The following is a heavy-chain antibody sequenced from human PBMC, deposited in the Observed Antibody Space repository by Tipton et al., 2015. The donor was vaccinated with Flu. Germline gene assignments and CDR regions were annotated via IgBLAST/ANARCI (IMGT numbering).Heavy chain of an antibody. J-gene: IGHJ5*02. CDR2: IYYSGST. D-gene: IGHD4-11*01. V-gene: IGHV4-59*07. CDR1: GGSISGYY. Sequence: TLSLTCTVSGGSISGYYWSWIRQPPGKGLEWIGYIYYSGSTNYKSPLKSRVTISVDTSKNQFSLKLSSVTAADTAVYYCARRDYSNYVSEPKNWFHPWGQGTLVTVSS. CDR3: ARRDYSNYVSEPKNWFHP.